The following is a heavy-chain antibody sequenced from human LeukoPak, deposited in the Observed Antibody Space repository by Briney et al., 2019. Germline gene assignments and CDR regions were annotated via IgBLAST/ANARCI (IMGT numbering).Heavy chain of an antibody. Sequence: GGSLRISCAASGFTFSSYAMSWVRQAPGKGLEWVSAISGSGGSTYYADSVKGRFTISRDNSKNTLYLQMNSLRAEDTAVYYCAKATHITMIRGVDLDYWGQGTLVTVSS. D-gene: IGHD3-10*01. CDR1: GFTFSSYA. CDR3: AKATHITMIRGVDLDY. V-gene: IGHV3-23*01. J-gene: IGHJ4*02. CDR2: ISGSGGST.